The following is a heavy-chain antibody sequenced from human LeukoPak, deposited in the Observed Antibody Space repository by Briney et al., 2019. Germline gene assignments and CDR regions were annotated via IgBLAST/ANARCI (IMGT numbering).Heavy chain of an antibody. D-gene: IGHD3-10*01. Sequence: SVKVSCKASGYTFTSYGISWVRQAPGQGLEWMGGIIPMFGAANYAQKFQGRVTITADRSTSTAYMELSSLKSEDTAVYYCARDRNENDYGSGSYYNTRINWFDPWGQGTLVTVSS. J-gene: IGHJ5*02. CDR2: IIPMFGAA. CDR3: ARDRNENDYGSGSYYNTRINWFDP. CDR1: GYTFTSYG. V-gene: IGHV1-69*06.